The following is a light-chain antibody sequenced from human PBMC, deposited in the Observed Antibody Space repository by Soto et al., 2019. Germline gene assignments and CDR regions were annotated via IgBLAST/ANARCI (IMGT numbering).Light chain of an antibody. V-gene: IGKV3-15*01. CDR2: HPS. CDR1: QTISDN. Sequence: EIVMTQSPANLSVSPGESVSLSCRASQTISDNLAWYQQKPGLPPSLLIYHPSTRASGVPARFSGSGSGTDFSLTIRSLQSEDFAVYYCQRYDNWPLIFGGGTKVDIK. CDR3: QRYDNWPLI. J-gene: IGKJ4*01.